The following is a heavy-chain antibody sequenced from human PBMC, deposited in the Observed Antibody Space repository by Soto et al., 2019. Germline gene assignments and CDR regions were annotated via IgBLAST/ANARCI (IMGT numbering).Heavy chain of an antibody. J-gene: IGHJ3*02. V-gene: IGHV3-48*01. D-gene: IGHD6-25*01. Sequence: PGGSLRLSCAASGFTFSTYGMSWVRQAPGKGLEWVSFINGNSDTIYYADSVKGRFTVSRDNAKNSLFLQMSSLRAEDTAVYYCARDPLSAAADAFDIWGQGTMVTVSS. CDR3: ARDPLSAAADAFDI. CDR1: GFTFSTYG. CDR2: INGNSDTI.